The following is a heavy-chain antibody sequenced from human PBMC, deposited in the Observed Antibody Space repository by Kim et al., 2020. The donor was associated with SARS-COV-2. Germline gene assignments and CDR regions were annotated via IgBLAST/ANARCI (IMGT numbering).Heavy chain of an antibody. CDR1: GFTFNSYA. Sequence: GGSLRLSCAASGFTFNSYAMNWVRQAPGKGLDWVSAISSSGGSTYYADSVRGRFTISRDNSKNTLYLQMNSLRAEDTAVYYCAKRLGSSTVWYYFDYWGQGTLVTVSS. CDR3: AKRLGSSTVWYYFDY. D-gene: IGHD6-19*01. V-gene: IGHV3-23*01. CDR2: ISSSGGST. J-gene: IGHJ4*02.